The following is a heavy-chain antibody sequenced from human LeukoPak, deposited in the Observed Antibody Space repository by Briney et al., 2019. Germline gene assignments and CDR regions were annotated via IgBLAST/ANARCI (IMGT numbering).Heavy chain of an antibody. V-gene: IGHV3-23*01. Sequence: GGSLRLSCAASGFTFSGYAMSWVRQAPGKGLEWVSAISGSGGSTYYADSVKGRFTISRDNSKNTLYLQMNSLRAEDTAVYYCAKDRFGYSSSPGFDYWGQGALVTVSS. CDR3: AKDRFGYSSSPGFDY. D-gene: IGHD6-13*01. CDR2: ISGSGGST. J-gene: IGHJ4*02. CDR1: GFTFSGYA.